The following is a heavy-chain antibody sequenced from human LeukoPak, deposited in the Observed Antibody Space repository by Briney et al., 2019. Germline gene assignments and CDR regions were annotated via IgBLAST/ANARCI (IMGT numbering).Heavy chain of an antibody. CDR2: INGGSDYI. J-gene: IGHJ4*02. CDR3: ARQSTTVGFDY. Sequence: GGSLRLSCAASGFIFSTYSMNWVRQAPGKGLEWVSSINGGSDYIYYADSVKGRFTTSRDNAKNSLYLQMNSLRAEDTAVYYCARQSTTVGFDYWGQGTLVTVSS. D-gene: IGHD4-23*01. V-gene: IGHV3-21*01. CDR1: GFIFSTYS.